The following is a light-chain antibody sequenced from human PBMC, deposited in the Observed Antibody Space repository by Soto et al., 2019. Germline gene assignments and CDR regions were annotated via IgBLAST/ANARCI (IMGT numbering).Light chain of an antibody. CDR2: GAS. J-gene: IGKJ4*01. Sequence: EIGMTQSPATLSVSPGERVTLSCRASQSVSSNLAWYQHKPGQAPRLLIYGASTRATGIPARFTGSGSGTEFTLTISSLQSEDFALYYCQQYDNWLTFGGGTKVEIK. CDR3: QQYDNWLT. CDR1: QSVSSN. V-gene: IGKV3-15*01.